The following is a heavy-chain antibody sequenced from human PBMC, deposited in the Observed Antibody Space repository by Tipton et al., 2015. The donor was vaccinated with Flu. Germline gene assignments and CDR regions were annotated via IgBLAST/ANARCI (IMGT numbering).Heavy chain of an antibody. Sequence: TLSLTCTASGGSISSSSYYWGWIRQPPGKGLEWIGSIYYSGSTYYNPSLKSRVTISVDTSKNQFSLKLSSVTAADTAVYYCARRVYGFADYWGQGTLVTVSS. J-gene: IGHJ4*02. CDR2: IYYSGST. CDR3: ARRVYGFADY. CDR1: GGSISSSSYY. D-gene: IGHD4-17*01. V-gene: IGHV4-39*01.